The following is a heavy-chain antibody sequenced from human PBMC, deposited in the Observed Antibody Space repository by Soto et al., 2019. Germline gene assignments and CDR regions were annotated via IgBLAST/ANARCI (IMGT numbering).Heavy chain of an antibody. CDR3: ATGNCGGDCYRGGYYAYGMDV. J-gene: IGHJ6*02. Sequence: SVKVSCKASGCTFSSYAISWVRQAPGQGLEWMGGIIPIFGTANYAQKFQGRVTITADESTSTAYMELSSLRSEDTAVYYCATGNCGGDCYRGGYYAYGMDVWGQGTAVTVSS. D-gene: IGHD2-21*02. CDR2: IIPIFGTA. V-gene: IGHV1-69*13. CDR1: GCTFSSYA.